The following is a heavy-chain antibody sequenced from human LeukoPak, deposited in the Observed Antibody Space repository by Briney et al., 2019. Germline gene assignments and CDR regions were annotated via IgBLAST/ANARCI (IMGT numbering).Heavy chain of an antibody. Sequence: PGGSLRLSCAASGFTFSSYGMHWVRQAPGKGLEWVAFIRYDGSNKYYADSVKGRFTISRDNSKNTLYLQMNSLRAEDTAVYYCAKASTMVRGVPLFDYWGQGTLVTVSS. CDR3: AKASTMVRGVPLFDY. CDR2: IRYDGSNK. CDR1: GFTFSSYG. J-gene: IGHJ4*02. D-gene: IGHD3-10*01. V-gene: IGHV3-30*02.